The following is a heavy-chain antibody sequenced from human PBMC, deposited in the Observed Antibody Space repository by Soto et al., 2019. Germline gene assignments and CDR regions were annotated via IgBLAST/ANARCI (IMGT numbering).Heavy chain of an antibody. CDR3: ARGRGATLYYYYGMDV. V-gene: IGHV4-30-2*01. J-gene: IGHJ6*02. CDR1: GGSISSGGYS. CDR2: IYHSGST. Sequence: QLQLQESGSGLVKPSQTLSLTCAVSGGSISSGGYSWSWIRQPPGKGLEWIGYIYHSGSTYYNQSLKSRVTISVDRSKNQFSLKLSSVTAADTAVYYCARGRGATLYYYYGMDVWGQGTTVTVSS. D-gene: IGHD5-12*01.